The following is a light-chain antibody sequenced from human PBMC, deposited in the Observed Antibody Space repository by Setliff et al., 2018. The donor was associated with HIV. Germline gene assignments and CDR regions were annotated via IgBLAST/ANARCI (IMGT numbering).Light chain of an antibody. V-gene: IGLV2-14*01. Sequence: QFALTHPVSLSGSPGQSITISCTGTSSDVGGYSHVSWYQQHPGKAPKLIIYEVRNRPSGASNRFSGSKSGNTASLTISGLQAEDEADYYCSSYAITNTLPFGTGTKVTVL. CDR1: SSDVGGYSH. J-gene: IGLJ1*01. CDR3: SSYAITNTLP. CDR2: EVR.